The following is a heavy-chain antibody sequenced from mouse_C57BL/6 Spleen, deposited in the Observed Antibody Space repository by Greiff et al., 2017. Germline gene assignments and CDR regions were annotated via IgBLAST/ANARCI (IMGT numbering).Heavy chain of an antibody. D-gene: IGHD1-1*02. V-gene: IGHV1-7*01. Sequence: VQLQQSGAELAKPGASVKLSCKASGYTFTSYWMHWVKQRPGKGLEWIGYINPSSGYTKYNQKFKDKATLTADKASSTAYMQMSSLTYEDSAVYYCAREYYAYFDYWGQGTTLTVSS. CDR1: GYTFTSYW. J-gene: IGHJ2*01. CDR2: INPSSGYT. CDR3: AREYYAYFDY.